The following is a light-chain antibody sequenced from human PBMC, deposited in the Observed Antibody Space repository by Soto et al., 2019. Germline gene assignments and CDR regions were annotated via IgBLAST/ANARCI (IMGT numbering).Light chain of an antibody. V-gene: IGKV1-9*01. CDR3: QQLNSYPIT. CDR2: AAS. J-gene: IGKJ5*01. Sequence: DIQLTQSPSFLSASVGDRVTITCRASQGLSSDLAWYQQKPGKAPKLLIYAASTLRSGVPSRFSGSGSGTEFTLTISSLQPEDFATYCCQQLNSYPITFGQGTRLEIK. CDR1: QGLSSD.